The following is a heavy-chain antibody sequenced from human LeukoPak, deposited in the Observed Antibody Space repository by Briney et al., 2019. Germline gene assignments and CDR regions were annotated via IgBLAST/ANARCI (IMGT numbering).Heavy chain of an antibody. CDR1: GFTVSSSY. D-gene: IGHD6-6*01. CDR2: IYSGGST. J-gene: IGHJ5*02. CDR3: ARVGKAARSEWFDP. Sequence: GGSLRLPCAASGFTVSSSYMSWVRQAPGKGLQWVSVIYSGGSTYYADSVKGRFTISRDNSKNTLYLQMNSLRADDTAVYYCARVGKAARSEWFDPWGQGTLVTVSS. V-gene: IGHV3-66*01.